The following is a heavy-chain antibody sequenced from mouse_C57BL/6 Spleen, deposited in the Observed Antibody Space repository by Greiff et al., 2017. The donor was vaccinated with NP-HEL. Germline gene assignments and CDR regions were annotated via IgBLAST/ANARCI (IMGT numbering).Heavy chain of an antibody. CDR3: ARVSSGYWFAY. D-gene: IGHD3-2*02. CDR2: IHPNSGST. J-gene: IGHJ3*01. V-gene: IGHV1-64*01. CDR1: GYTFTSYW. Sequence: VQLVESGAELVKPGASVKLSCKASGYTFTSYWMHWVKQRPGQGLEWIGMIHPNSGSTNYNEKFKSKATLTVDKSSSTAYMQLSSLTSEDSAVYYCARVSSGYWFAYWGQGTLVTVSA.